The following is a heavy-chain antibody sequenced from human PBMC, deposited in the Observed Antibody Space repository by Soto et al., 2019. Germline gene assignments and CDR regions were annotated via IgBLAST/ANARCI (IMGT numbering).Heavy chain of an antibody. CDR1: GYTFTSYY. D-gene: IGHD6-6*01. CDR2: INPSGGST. V-gene: IGHV1-46*03. J-gene: IGHJ4*02. Sequence: SVKVSCKASGYTFTSYYMHWVRQAPRQGLERMGIINPSGGSTSYAQKFQGRVTMTRDTSTSTVYMELSSLRSEDTSVYYWASELGRAARFGYGGQGALVSVSS. CDR3: ASELGRAARFGY.